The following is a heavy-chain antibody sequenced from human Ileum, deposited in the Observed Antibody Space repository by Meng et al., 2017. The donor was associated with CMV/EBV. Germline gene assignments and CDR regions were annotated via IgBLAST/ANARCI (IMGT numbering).Heavy chain of an antibody. CDR3: TRDPRACDY. CDR2: ISGSSTVT. V-gene: IGHV3-48*04. Sequence: EVQLVEPGGDLIQPGGSLRLSCAASGFIFSSSPMHWVRQGPGKGPEWLAYISGSSTVTNYADSVKGRFTISRDNVNNLLYLQMNSLRADDTAVYYCTRDPRACDYWGQGTLVTASS. CDR1: GFIFSSSP. J-gene: IGHJ4*02.